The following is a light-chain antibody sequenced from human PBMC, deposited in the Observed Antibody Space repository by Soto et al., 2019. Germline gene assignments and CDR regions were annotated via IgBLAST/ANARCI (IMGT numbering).Light chain of an antibody. CDR1: SSDVGGYKY. CDR3: SSYSRSTAYV. CDR2: EVS. Sequence: QSVLTQPASVSGSPGQTITISSTGTSSDVGGYKYVSWHQLHPGKAPKLIIYEVSNRPSGVSNRFSGSKSGNTASLTISGLQAEDEADYYCSSYSRSTAYVFGTGTKLTVL. J-gene: IGLJ1*01. V-gene: IGLV2-14*01.